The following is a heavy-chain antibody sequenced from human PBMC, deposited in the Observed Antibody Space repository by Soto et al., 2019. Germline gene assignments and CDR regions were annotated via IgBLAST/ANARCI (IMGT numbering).Heavy chain of an antibody. D-gene: IGHD3-10*01. J-gene: IGHJ6*02. CDR2: ISSSSSYT. CDR1: GFTFSDYY. Sequence: SLRLSCAASGFTFSDYYMSWIRQAPGKGLEWVSYISSSSSYTNYADSVKGRFTISRDNAKNSLYLQMNSLRAEDTAVYYCARVKRAMVRGVISGGMDVWGQGTTVTVSS. CDR3: ARVKRAMVRGVISGGMDV. V-gene: IGHV3-11*06.